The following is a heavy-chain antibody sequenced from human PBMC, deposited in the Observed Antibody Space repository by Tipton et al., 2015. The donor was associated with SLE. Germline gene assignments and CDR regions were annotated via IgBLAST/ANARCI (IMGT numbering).Heavy chain of an antibody. J-gene: IGHJ4*02. D-gene: IGHD3-3*01. CDR1: GVSISDHY. V-gene: IGHV4-59*11. CDR2: VFYSGSSDFYRA. Sequence: TLSLTCTVSGVSISDHYWSWIRQPPGKGLECLGYVFYSGSSDFYRAHYSPSLMSRVIISVDSSKNQFSLRLTSVTAADTAVYYCARTPLEWLVYFDYWGQGTLVTVSS. CDR3: ARTPLEWLVYFDY.